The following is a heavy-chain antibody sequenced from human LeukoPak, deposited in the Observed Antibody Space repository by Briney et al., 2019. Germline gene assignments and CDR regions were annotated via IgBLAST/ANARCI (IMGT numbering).Heavy chain of an antibody. J-gene: IGHJ6*02. CDR3: ATATPRYYYGLDV. Sequence: ASETLSLTCTVSGGSISSYYWSWIRQPPGKGLEWIGHIHDSGRTNYNPSLKSRVTISVDTSKNHLSLKLTSVTAADTAVYYCATATPRYYYGLDVWGQGTTVTVPS. CDR2: IHDSGRT. V-gene: IGHV4-59*01. CDR1: GGSISSYY.